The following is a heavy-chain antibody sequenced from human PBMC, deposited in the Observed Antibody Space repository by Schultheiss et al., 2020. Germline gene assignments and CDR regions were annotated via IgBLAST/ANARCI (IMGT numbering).Heavy chain of an antibody. Sequence: GGSLRLSCAASGFTFDDYAMHWVRQAPGKGLELVSGINWIGGSTGYADSVKGRFTISRDNSKNTLYLQMNSLRAEDTAVYYCARDRSSRPGLDYWGKGTLVTVSS. CDR1: GFTFDDYA. CDR2: INWIGGST. CDR3: ARDRSSRPGLDY. V-gene: IGHV3-20*04. J-gene: IGHJ4*02.